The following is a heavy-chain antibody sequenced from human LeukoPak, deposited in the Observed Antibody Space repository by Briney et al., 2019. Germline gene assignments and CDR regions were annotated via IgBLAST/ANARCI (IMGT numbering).Heavy chain of an antibody. CDR3: ARGEWFDP. CDR2: MNPNSGNT. J-gene: IGHJ5*02. CDR1: GYTFTSYA. V-gene: IGHV1-8*02. Sequence: ASVKVSCKASGYTFTSYAMHWVRQAPGQRLEWMGWMNPNSGNTGYAQKFQGRVTMTRNTSISTAYMELSSLRSEDTAVYYCARGEWFDPWGQGTLVTVSS.